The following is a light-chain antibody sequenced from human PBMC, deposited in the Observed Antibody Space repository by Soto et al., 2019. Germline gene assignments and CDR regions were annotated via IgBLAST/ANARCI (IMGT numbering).Light chain of an antibody. CDR2: AAS. Sequence: DIQMTQSPSSLSASVEDRAIITCRASQSISNHLNWYQQKPGKAPKLLIFAASSLQSGVPSRFSGSRSGPDFTLTISSLQPEDFATYYCQQSYSRPPTFGQGTKVEIK. CDR1: QSISNH. V-gene: IGKV1-39*01. J-gene: IGKJ1*01. CDR3: QQSYSRPPT.